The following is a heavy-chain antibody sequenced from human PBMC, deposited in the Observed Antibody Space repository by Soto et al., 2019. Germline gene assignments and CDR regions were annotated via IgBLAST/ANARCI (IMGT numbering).Heavy chain of an antibody. Sequence: SGPTLVNPTQTLTLTCTFSGFSLTTSGMRVSWIRQSPGKALEWLARIDWDDDKFYSTSLRTRLTISKDTSKNQVVLTMTNMDPVDTATYFCSREGDHGFSFYYWGQGNLVTASS. CDR2: IDWDDDK. J-gene: IGHJ4*02. CDR1: GFSLTTSGMR. V-gene: IGHV2-70*04. D-gene: IGHD3-16*01. CDR3: SREGDHGFSFYY.